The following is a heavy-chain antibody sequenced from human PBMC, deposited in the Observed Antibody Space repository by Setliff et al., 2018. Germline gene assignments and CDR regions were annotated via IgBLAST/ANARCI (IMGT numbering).Heavy chain of an antibody. V-gene: IGHV4-61*02. J-gene: IGHJ4*01. D-gene: IGHD3-9*01. CDR2: IHASGSP. CDR3: ARERYFDWFFED. CDR1: GGSITSGSFY. Sequence: LSLTCTVSGGSITSGSFYWSWIRQPAGKKLEWIGRIHASGSPDYNPSFKSRVTISRDTSTNQFSLKLGSVIAADTAVYYCARERYFDWFFEDWGHGTLVTVSS.